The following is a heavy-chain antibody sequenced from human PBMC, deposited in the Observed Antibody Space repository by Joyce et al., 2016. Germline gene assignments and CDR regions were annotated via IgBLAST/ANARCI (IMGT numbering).Heavy chain of an antibody. CDR1: GIIFSNKE. J-gene: IGHJ4*02. CDR2: INSDNSRI. D-gene: IGHD2-2*01. CDR3: TTPSCAN. Sequence: EVQLVESGGGLVQPRGSLRLSCAASGIIFSNKEMNWVRQAPGKGLEWVSSINSDNSRIHYADSVRGRFTISRDNARNSLYLEMDYLRVDDTAIYYCTTPSCANWGQGSLVTVSS. V-gene: IGHV3-48*03.